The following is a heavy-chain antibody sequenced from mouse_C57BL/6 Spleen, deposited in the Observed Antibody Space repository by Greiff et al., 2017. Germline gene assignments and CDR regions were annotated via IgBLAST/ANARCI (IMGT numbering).Heavy chain of an antibody. J-gene: IGHJ4*01. V-gene: IGHV1-81*01. CDR2: IYPRSGNT. CDR3: ARRPAYAMDY. Sequence: VQLVESGAELARPGASVKLSCKASGYTFTSYGISWVKQRTGQGLEWIGEIYPRSGNTYYNEKFKGKATLTADKSSSTAYMELRSLTSEDSAVYFCARRPAYAMDYWGQGTAVTVSS. CDR1: GYTFTSYG.